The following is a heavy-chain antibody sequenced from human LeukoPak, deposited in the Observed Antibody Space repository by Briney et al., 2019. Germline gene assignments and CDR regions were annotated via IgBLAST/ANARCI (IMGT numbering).Heavy chain of an antibody. CDR2: IYYSGST. J-gene: IGHJ4*02. V-gene: IGHV4-39*07. CDR1: GGSVSSSSYY. Sequence: SETLSLTCTVSGGSVSSSSYYWGWIRQPPGKGLEWIGSIYYSGSTYYNPSLKSRVSISVDTSKNQFSLKLNSLTAADTAVYYCARDRPLKSNAWGFFDHWGQGILVTVSS. CDR3: ARDRPLKSNAWGFFDH. D-gene: IGHD7-27*01.